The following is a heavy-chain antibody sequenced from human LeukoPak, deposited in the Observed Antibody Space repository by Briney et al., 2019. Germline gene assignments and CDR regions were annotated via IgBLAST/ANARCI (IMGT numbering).Heavy chain of an antibody. CDR1: GFTFTSYA. Sequence: PGGSLRLSCAASGFTFTSYAMTWVRQTPGKGLEWVSVIYSVGTTNYADSVKGRFTISRDNSKNTVYLQMDSLRAEDTAVYYCARVTIFGVGLDYWGQGTLVTVSS. V-gene: IGHV3-66*01. CDR3: ARVTIFGVGLDY. CDR2: IYSVGTT. J-gene: IGHJ4*02. D-gene: IGHD3-3*01.